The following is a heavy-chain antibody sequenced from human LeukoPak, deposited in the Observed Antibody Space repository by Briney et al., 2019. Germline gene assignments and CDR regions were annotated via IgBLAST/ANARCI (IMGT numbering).Heavy chain of an antibody. J-gene: IGHJ3*02. CDR1: GFTLSSYA. CDR3: ARDAYGDPDLGIHDAFDI. Sequence: PGGSLRLSCAASGFTLSSYAMHWVRQAPGKGLEWVAVISYDGSNKYYADSVKGRFTISRDNAKNSLYLQMNSLRAEDTAVYYCARDAYGDPDLGIHDAFDIWGQGTMVTVSS. CDR2: ISYDGSNK. D-gene: IGHD4-17*01. V-gene: IGHV3-30-3*01.